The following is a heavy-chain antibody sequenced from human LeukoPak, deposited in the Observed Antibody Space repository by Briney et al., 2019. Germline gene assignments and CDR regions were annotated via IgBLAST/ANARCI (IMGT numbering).Heavy chain of an antibody. CDR2: IRPGDSDT. V-gene: IGHV5-51*01. CDR3: VRHRSDSGSSPIDL. CDR1: GYTFTSYF. J-gene: IGHJ4*02. Sequence: GESLKISCKGSGYTFTSYFIGWVRQVPAQGLEWVAIIRPGDSDTRYSPSFRGQVTVSADRSINTAYLQWSSPKASDTAMYYCVRHRSDSGSSPIDLWGQGTLVTVSS. D-gene: IGHD6-6*01.